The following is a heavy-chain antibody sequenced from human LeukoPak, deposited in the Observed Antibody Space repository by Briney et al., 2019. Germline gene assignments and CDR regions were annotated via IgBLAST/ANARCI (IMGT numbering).Heavy chain of an antibody. V-gene: IGHV3-30*04. CDR3: ARGITYYDIYF. CDR2: ISYDGSNK. Sequence: AGGSLRLSCAASGFTFSSHAMHWVRQAPGKGLEWVAVISYDGSNKYYADSVKGRFTISRDNSKNTLYLQMNSLRAEDTAVYYCARGITYYDIYFWGQGTLVTVSS. D-gene: IGHD3-9*01. CDR1: GFTFSSHA. J-gene: IGHJ4*02.